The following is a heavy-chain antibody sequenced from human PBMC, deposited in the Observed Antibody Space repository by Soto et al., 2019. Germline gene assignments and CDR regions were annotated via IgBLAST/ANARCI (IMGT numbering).Heavy chain of an antibody. V-gene: IGHV4-31*03. CDR2: IYYSGST. Sequence: QVQLQESGPGLVKPSQTLSLTCTVSGGSISSGGYYWSWIRQHPGKGLEWIGYIYYSGSTYYNPSLKSRVTISVDTSKNQFSLKLSSVTAADTAVYYCVRARIAARHESQPFDYWGQGTLVTVSS. CDR1: GGSISSGGYY. D-gene: IGHD6-6*01. CDR3: VRARIAARHESQPFDY. J-gene: IGHJ4*02.